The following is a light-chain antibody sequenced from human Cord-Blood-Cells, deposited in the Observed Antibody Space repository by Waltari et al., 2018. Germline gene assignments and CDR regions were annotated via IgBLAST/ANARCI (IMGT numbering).Light chain of an antibody. J-gene: IGKJ1*01. CDR1: QSVSSN. CDR3: QQYNNWAPWT. V-gene: IGKV3-15*01. CDR2: GAS. Sequence: EIVMTQSPATLSVSPGERATLSCRASQSVSSNLAWYQQKPGQAPGLLIYGASTRATGIPARVSGSVSGKEFTLTISSLQSEDFAVYYCQQYNNWAPWTFGQGTKVEIK.